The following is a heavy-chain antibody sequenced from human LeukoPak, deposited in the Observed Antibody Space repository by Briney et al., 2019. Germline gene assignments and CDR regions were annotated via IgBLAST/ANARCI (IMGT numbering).Heavy chain of an antibody. J-gene: IGHJ5*02. D-gene: IGHD3-22*01. CDR1: GFIFSSHG. CDR2: ISGSGIST. V-gene: IGHV3-23*01. Sequence: GGSLRLSCAASGFIFSSHGMNWVRQAPGKGLEWVSAISGSGISTYYADSVKGRFTISRDNSKNTLYLQMNSLRAEDTAVYYCAKDRYYDSSGYYGWFDPWGQGTLVTVSS. CDR3: AKDRYYDSSGYYGWFDP.